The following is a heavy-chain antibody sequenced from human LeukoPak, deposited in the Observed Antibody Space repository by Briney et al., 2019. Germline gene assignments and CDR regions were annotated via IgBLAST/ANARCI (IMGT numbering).Heavy chain of an antibody. Sequence: SETLSLTCTVPGGSISSSSYYWGWIRQPPGKGLGWIGSIYYSGCTYYYPSLKRRVTISVDTSKIQFSLKLSSVTAADTAVYYCAREGSGTRWFDPWGQGTLVTVSS. CDR3: AREGSGTRWFDP. D-gene: IGHD3-10*01. CDR2: IYYSGCT. CDR1: GGSISSSSYY. V-gene: IGHV4-39*07. J-gene: IGHJ5*02.